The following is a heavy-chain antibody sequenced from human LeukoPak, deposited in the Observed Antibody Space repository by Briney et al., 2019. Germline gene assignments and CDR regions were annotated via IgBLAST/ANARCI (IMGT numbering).Heavy chain of an antibody. CDR3: ARGYPMDWSYFDY. Sequence: GASVKVSCKASGYTFTSFYVHWVRQAPGQGLEWVAIINPSDGTTTYAQKFQGRLTMTRDTSTSTVYMELSSLRSEDTAVYYCARGYPMDWSYFDYWGQGTLVTVSS. D-gene: IGHD3/OR15-3a*01. J-gene: IGHJ4*02. V-gene: IGHV1-46*01. CDR2: INPSDGTT. CDR1: GYTFTSFY.